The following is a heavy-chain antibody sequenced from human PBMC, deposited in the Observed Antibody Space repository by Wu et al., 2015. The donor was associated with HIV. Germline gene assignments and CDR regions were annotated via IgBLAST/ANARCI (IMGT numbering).Heavy chain of an antibody. J-gene: IGHJ6*02. D-gene: IGHD3-22*01. CDR1: GGTFSSYA. CDR3: ASGDYYDSSGYYYGMDV. V-gene: IGHV1-69*13. CDR2: IIPIFGTA. Sequence: QVQLVQSGAEVKKPGSSVKVSCKASGGTFSSYAISWVRQAPGQGLEWMGRIIPIFGTANYAQKFQGRVTITADESTSTAYMELSSLRSEDTAVYYCASGDYYDSSGYYYGMDVWGQGTTVTVSS.